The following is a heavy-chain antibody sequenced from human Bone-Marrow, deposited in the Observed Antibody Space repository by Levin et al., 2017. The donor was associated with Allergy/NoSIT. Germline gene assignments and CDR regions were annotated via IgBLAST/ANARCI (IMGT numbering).Heavy chain of an antibody. Sequence: NPSETLSLTCTVSGGSISSSDSHWSWIRQSPGKGLEWLGYIYYSGSTSYNPSLKGRVTMSVDTSRNQFSLQLKSVTAADTAVYYCAREASIQLWVRGDYYGVDVWGQGTTVTVSS. J-gene: IGHJ6*02. CDR3: AREASIQLWVRGDYYGVDV. V-gene: IGHV4-30-4*01. CDR2: IYYSGST. D-gene: IGHD3-10*01. CDR1: GGSISSSDSH.